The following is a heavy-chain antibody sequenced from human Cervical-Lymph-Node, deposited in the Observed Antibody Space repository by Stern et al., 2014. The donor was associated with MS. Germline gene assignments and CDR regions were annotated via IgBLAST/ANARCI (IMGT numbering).Heavy chain of an antibody. CDR1: GFTFSSYS. J-gene: IGHJ4*02. D-gene: IGHD6-13*01. CDR2: INQDGGEK. CDR3: AREGPGTSSWHDF. Sequence: EVQLVESGGGLVQPGGSLRLSCAASGFTFSSYSMSWVRQAPGKGLEWVANINQDGGEKYYVDSVKGRFTISRDNAKNSLDLQMDSLRAEDTAVYYCAREGPGTSSWHDFWGQGTLVTVSS. V-gene: IGHV3-7*03.